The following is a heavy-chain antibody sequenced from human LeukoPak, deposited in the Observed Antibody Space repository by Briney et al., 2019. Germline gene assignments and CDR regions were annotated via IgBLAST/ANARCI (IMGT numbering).Heavy chain of an antibody. V-gene: IGHV4-59*01. Sequence: SETLSLTCTVSGGSISSYYWSWIRQPPGKGLEWIGYIYYSGSTNYNPSLKSRVTISVDTSKNQFSLKLSSVTAADTAVYYCARFYDRRDRYCFDYWGQGTLVTVSS. CDR3: ARFYDRRDRYCFDY. CDR2: IYYSGST. J-gene: IGHJ4*02. CDR1: GGSISSYY. D-gene: IGHD5-24*01.